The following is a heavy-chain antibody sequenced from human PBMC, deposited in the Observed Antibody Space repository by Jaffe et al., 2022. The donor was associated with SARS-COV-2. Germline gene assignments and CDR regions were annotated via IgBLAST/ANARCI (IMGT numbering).Heavy chain of an antibody. J-gene: IGHJ6*02. D-gene: IGHD2-2*02. CDR2: IYPGDSDT. V-gene: IGHV5-51*01. Sequence: EVQLVQSGAEVKKPGESLKISCKGSGYSFTSYWIGWVRQMPGKGLEWMGIIYPGDSDTRYSPSFQGQVTISADKSISTAYLQWSSLKASDTAMYYCARSGVETAAIRYYYGMDVWGQGTTVTVSS. CDR3: ARSGVETAAIRYYYGMDV. CDR1: GYSFTSYW.